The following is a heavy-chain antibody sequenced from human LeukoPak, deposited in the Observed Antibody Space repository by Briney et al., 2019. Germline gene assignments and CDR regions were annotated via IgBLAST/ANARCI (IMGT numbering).Heavy chain of an antibody. CDR2: IYTSGST. D-gene: IGHD6-13*01. CDR1: GGSISSYY. J-gene: IGHJ4*02. V-gene: IGHV4-4*07. Sequence: SETLSLTCTVSGGSISSYYWSWIRQPAGKGLEWIGRIYTSGSTNYNPSLKSRVTISVDTSKNQFSVKLSSVTAADTAVYYCARAYSSSWYSVFGYWGQGTLVTVSS. CDR3: ARAYSSSWYSVFGY.